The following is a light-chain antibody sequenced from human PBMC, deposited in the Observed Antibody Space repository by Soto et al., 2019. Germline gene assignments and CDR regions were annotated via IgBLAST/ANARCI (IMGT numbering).Light chain of an antibody. CDR1: QSVSSSY. V-gene: IGKV3-20*01. CDR3: QHYGSSLIT. Sequence: EFVLTQSPGTLSLSPGERATLSCRASQSVSSSYLAWYQQKPGQAPRLLIYGASSRATGIPDRFSGSGSGTDFTLTISRLEPEDFAVYFCQHYGSSLITFGQGTRLEIK. J-gene: IGKJ5*01. CDR2: GAS.